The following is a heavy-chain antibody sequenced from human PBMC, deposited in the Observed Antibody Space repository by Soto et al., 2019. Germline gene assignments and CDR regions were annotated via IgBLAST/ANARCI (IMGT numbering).Heavy chain of an antibody. CDR3: ARTYDGSGPNSGGYAFDI. D-gene: IGHD3-22*01. V-gene: IGHV4-30-4*02. CDR2: VYYTGNT. Sequence: SETLSLTCTVSGGSISSGDYHWSWIRQPPGKGLEWIGFVYYTGNTYYNPSLKSRVTISVDTSKNQFSLKLSSVTAADTAVYYCARTYDGSGPNSGGYAFDIWGQGTMVTVSS. CDR1: GGSISSGDYH. J-gene: IGHJ3*02.